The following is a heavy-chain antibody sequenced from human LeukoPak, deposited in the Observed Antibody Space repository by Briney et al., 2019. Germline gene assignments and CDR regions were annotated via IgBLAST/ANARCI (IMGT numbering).Heavy chain of an antibody. J-gene: IGHJ4*02. CDR2: ISSSSTI. D-gene: IGHD4-17*01. CDR1: GFTFRSYS. Sequence: HPGGSLRLSCAASGFTFRSYSMNWVRQAPGKGLEWVSYISSSSTIYYADSVKGRFTISRDNAKNSLYLQMNSLRDEDTAVYYCARDGDYWYWGQGTLVTVSS. CDR3: ARDGDYWY. V-gene: IGHV3-48*02.